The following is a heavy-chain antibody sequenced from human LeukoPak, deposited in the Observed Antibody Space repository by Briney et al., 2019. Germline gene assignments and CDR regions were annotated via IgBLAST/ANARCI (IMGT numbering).Heavy chain of an antibody. CDR1: GGTFSSYA. CDR3: ARAHSRDGYNYYYYYYMDV. Sequence: SVKVSCKASGGTFSSYAISWVRQAPGQGLEWMGRIIPIFGTANYAQKFQGRVTITTDESTSTAYMELSSLRSEDTAVYYCARAHSRDGYNYYYYYYMDVWGKGTTVTVSS. J-gene: IGHJ6*03. CDR2: IIPIFGTA. V-gene: IGHV1-69*05. D-gene: IGHD5-24*01.